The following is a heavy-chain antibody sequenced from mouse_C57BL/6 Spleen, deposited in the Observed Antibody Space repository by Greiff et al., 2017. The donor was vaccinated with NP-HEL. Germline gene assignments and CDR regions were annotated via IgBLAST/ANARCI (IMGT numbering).Heavy chain of an antibody. D-gene: IGHD2-1*01. CDR2: IYPGDGDT. J-gene: IGHJ4*01. CDR1: GYAFSSSW. V-gene: IGHV1-82*01. Sequence: QVQLQQSGPELVKPGASVKFSCKASGYAFSSSWMNWVKQRPGKGLEWIGRIYPGDGDTNYNGKFKGKATLTADKSSSTAYMQLSSLTSEDSAVYFCARERVIYYGNPYYAMDYWGQGTSVTVSS. CDR3: ARERVIYYGNPYYAMDY.